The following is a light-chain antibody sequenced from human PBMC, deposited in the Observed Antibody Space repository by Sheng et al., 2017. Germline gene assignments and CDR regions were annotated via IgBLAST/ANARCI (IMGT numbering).Light chain of an antibody. CDR3: LQYNEWPRT. CDR1: QSVTSD. J-gene: IGKJ1*01. Sequence: EVVLTQSPATLSLSPGESATLSCRAGQSVTSDIAWYQQKPGQAPRLLIYDASTRPTGTPARFSGGRSGTDFILTISGLEPEDFAFYYCLQYNEWPRTFGQGTKVEVK. V-gene: IGKV3-11*01. CDR2: DAS.